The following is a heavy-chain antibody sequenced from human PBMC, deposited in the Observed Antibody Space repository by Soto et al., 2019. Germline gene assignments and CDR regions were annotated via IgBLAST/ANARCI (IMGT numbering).Heavy chain of an antibody. CDR3: ARTPTWYSSYYYYGMAV. V-gene: IGHV3-30-3*01. J-gene: IGHJ6*02. Sequence: GGSLRLSCAASGFTFSSYAMHWVRQAPGKGLEWVAVISYDGSNKYYADSVKGRFTISRDNSKNTLYLQMNSLRAEDTAVYYCARTPTWYSSYYYYGMAVWGQGTTVTVSS. CDR1: GFTFSSYA. CDR2: ISYDGSNK. D-gene: IGHD6-19*01.